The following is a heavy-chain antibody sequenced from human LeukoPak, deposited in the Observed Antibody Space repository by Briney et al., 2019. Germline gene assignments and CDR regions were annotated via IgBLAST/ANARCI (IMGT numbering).Heavy chain of an antibody. J-gene: IGHJ4*02. CDR3: ARRIDAVATIDY. V-gene: IGHV4-39*01. D-gene: IGHD5-12*01. Sequence: SETLSLTCTVFGGSISSSSYYWGWIRRPPGKGLEWIGSICYSGSTYYNPSLKSRLIISVDTSKNEFSLRPSSVTAADTAVYFCARRIDAVATIDYWGQGTLVTVSS. CDR2: ICYSGST. CDR1: GGSISSSSYY.